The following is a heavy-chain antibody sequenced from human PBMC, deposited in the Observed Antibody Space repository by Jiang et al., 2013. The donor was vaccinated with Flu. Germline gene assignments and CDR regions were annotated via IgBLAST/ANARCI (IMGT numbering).Heavy chain of an antibody. Sequence: GAEVKKPGASVKVSCKASGYTFTSYGISWVRQAPGQGLEWMGWISAYNGNTNYAQKLQGRVTMTTDTSTSTAYMELRSLRSDDTAVYYCARGEKRRITMVRGGWFDPWGQGTLVTVSS. CDR1: GYTFTSYG. D-gene: IGHD3-10*01. CDR3: ARGEKRRITMVRGGWFDP. J-gene: IGHJ5*02. V-gene: IGHV1-18*01. CDR2: ISAYNGNT.